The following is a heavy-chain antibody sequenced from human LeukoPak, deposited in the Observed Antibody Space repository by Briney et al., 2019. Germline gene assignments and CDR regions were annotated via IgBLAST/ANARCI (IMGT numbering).Heavy chain of an antibody. Sequence: HAGGSLRLSCAASGFTFSSYAMSWVRQAPGKGLEWVSAISGSGGSTYYADSVKGRFTISRDNSKNTLYLQMNSLRAEDTAVYYCAKYGSGSYYYFDYWGQGTLVTVSS. CDR3: AKYGSGSYYYFDY. J-gene: IGHJ4*02. D-gene: IGHD3-10*01. V-gene: IGHV3-23*01. CDR2: ISGSGGST. CDR1: GFTFSSYA.